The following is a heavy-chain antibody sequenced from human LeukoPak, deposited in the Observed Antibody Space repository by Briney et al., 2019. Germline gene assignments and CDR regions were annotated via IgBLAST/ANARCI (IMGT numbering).Heavy chain of an antibody. Sequence: PGGSLRLTCAASGFTFSSYSTNWIRQAPGKGLEWVSSISSSSSYIYYADSVKGRLTISRDNAKNSLYLQMNSLRAEDTAVYYCASLVSSGYYFAFDYWGQGTLVTVSS. D-gene: IGHD3-22*01. V-gene: IGHV3-21*01. CDR2: ISSSSSYI. CDR3: ASLVSSGYYFAFDY. J-gene: IGHJ4*02. CDR1: GFTFSSYS.